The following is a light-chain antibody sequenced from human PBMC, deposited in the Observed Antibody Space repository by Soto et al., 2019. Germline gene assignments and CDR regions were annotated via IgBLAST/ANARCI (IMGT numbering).Light chain of an antibody. J-gene: IGKJ5*01. CDR1: QSVSSSY. Sequence: EIVLTHSPGTLSLSPWEIATLSCRASQSVSSSYLAWYQQKPGQAPRLLIYDASNRATGIPARFSGSGSGTDFTLTISSLEPEDFAVYYCQQRSNWLRITFGHGTRLEIK. CDR2: DAS. V-gene: IGKV3D-20*02. CDR3: QQRSNWLRIT.